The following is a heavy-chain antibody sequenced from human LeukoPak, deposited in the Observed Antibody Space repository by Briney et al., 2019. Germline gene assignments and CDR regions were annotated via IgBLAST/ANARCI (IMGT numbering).Heavy chain of an antibody. J-gene: IGHJ4*02. CDR3: ASGFDHEGYYYFDV. Sequence: TLSPTGTVSGDSINSGSYFWAWIRQTPGKGLDWIGYILHNGPTYYNPSLENGLRMVIDTSKNQFVLTLSSVTVADTAMYYCASGFDHEGYYYFDVWGQGILVTVSS. CDR1: GDSINSGSYF. CDR2: ILHNGPT. D-gene: IGHD3-3*01. V-gene: IGHV4-31*03.